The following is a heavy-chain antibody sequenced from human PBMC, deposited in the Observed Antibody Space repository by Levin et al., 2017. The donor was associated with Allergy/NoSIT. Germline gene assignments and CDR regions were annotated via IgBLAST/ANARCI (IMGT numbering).Heavy chain of an antibody. J-gene: IGHJ4*02. V-gene: IGHV4-34*01. D-gene: IGHD5-24*01. CDR3: ARIRYGGATILDY. CDR1: GGSFSGSY. Sequence: SQTLSLTCAVYGGSFSGSYWSWIRPPPGKGLEWIGEINHSGSTNYNPSLQSRVTISVDTSKNQFSLKLSSVTAADTAVYYCARIRYGGATILDYWGQGTLVTVSS. CDR2: INHSGST.